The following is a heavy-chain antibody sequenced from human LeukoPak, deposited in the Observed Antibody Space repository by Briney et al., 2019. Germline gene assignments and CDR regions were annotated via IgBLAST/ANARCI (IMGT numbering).Heavy chain of an antibody. V-gene: IGHV3-7*03. CDR3: AKSGYNRFDY. D-gene: IGHD5-24*01. CDR1: GFTFSSYW. J-gene: IGHJ4*02. CDR2: IKQDGSEK. Sequence: GGSLRLSCAASGFTFSSYWMSWVRQAPGKGLEWVANIKQDGSEKYYVDSVKGRFTISRDNSKNTLYLQMNSLRAEDTAVYYCAKSGYNRFDYWGQGTLVAVSS.